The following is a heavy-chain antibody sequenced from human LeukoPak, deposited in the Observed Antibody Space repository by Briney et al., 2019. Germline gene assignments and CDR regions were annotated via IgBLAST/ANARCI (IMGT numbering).Heavy chain of an antibody. CDR2: IYYSGST. CDR3: ARDFDRPTRKIGRDSLYYYYYYMDV. D-gene: IGHD3-9*01. V-gene: IGHV4-39*02. Sequence: SETLSLTCTVSGGSISSSSYYWGWIRQPPGKGLEWIGSIYYSGSTYYNPSLKSRVTISVDTSKNQFSLKLSSVTAADTAVYYCARDFDRPTRKIGRDSLYYYYYYMDVWGKGTTVTVSS. CDR1: GGSISSSSYY. J-gene: IGHJ6*03.